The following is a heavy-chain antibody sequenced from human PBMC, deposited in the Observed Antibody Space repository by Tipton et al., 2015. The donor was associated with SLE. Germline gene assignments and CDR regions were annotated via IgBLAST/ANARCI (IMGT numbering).Heavy chain of an antibody. CDR2: ISGSRSAI. Sequence: SLRLSCAASGFTFSDYYMSWIRQAPGKGLEWVSDISGSRSAICYADSVKGRFTVSRDNAKNSLYLQMNSLRAEDTAVYFCAREETGRFGELYFDHWGQGTLVTVST. J-gene: IGHJ4*02. V-gene: IGHV3-11*04. CDR3: AREETGRFGELYFDH. D-gene: IGHD3-10*01. CDR1: GFTFSDYY.